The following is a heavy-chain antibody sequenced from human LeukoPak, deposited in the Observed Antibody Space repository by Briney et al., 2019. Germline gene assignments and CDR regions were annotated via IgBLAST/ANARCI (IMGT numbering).Heavy chain of an antibody. V-gene: IGHV4-59*08. CDR3: ARLSIMGATNFDY. CDR1: GASITSYY. CDR2: IYYSGST. D-gene: IGHD1-26*01. Sequence: SETLSLTCTVSGASITSYYWSWIRQPPGKGLEWIGYIYYSGSTTYKPSLKSRVTISVDTSKNQFSLKLSSVTAADTAVYYCARLSIMGATNFDYWGQGTLVTVSS. J-gene: IGHJ4*02.